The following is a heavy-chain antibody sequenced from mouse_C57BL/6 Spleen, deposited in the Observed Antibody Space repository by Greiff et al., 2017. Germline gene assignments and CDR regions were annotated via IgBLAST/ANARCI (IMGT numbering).Heavy chain of an antibody. CDR1: GYTFTDYY. CDR3: ARITTVKEGYYFDY. D-gene: IGHD1-1*01. CDR2: IYPGSGNT. J-gene: IGHJ2*01. Sequence: QVQLQQSGAELVRPGASVKLSCKASGYTFTDYYINWVKQRPGQGLEWIARIYPGSGNTYYNEKFKGKATLTAEKSSSTAYMQLSSLTSEDSAVYFGARITTVKEGYYFDYWGQGTTLTVSS. V-gene: IGHV1-76*01.